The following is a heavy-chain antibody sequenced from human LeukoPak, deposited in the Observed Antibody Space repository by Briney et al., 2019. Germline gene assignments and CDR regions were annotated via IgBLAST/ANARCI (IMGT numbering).Heavy chain of an antibody. CDR1: GFTFSSYG. D-gene: IGHD4-17*01. J-gene: IGHJ3*02. Sequence: PGRSLRLSCAASGFTFSSYGMHWVRQAPGKGLEWVAVIWYDGSNKYCADSVKGRFTISRDNSKNTLYLQMNSLRAEDTAVYYCAKDRSVTRDAFDIWGQGTMVTVSS. CDR2: IWYDGSNK. CDR3: AKDRSVTRDAFDI. V-gene: IGHV3-33*06.